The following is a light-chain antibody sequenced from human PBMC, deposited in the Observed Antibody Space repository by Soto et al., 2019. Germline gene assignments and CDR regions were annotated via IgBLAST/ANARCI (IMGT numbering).Light chain of an antibody. Sequence: QSVLTQPASVSGSPGQSITVSCTGTSSDVGGYNYVSWYQQHPGKAPRLLIYDVTNRPSGVSNRFSGSKSGNTASLTISGLQAEDEADYYCSSHRRGSTYVFGTGTKVTVL. V-gene: IGLV2-14*03. CDR3: SSHRRGSTYV. J-gene: IGLJ1*01. CDR1: SSDVGGYNY. CDR2: DVT.